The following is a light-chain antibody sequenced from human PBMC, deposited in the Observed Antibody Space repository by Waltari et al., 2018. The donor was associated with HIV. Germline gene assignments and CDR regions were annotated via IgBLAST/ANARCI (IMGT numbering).Light chain of an antibody. CDR2: SAY. J-gene: IGKJ3*01. CDR3: QQSYGSPFN. CDR1: LAISTY. V-gene: IGKV1-39*01. Sequence: DIQMTQSPSSLPASLGDSVVITCRASLAISTYFNWYQQKTGKAPVLLVYSAYTLQPGAPSRFRGAGSGRDFSLSISGLQTEDFATYFCQQSYGSPFNFGPGT.